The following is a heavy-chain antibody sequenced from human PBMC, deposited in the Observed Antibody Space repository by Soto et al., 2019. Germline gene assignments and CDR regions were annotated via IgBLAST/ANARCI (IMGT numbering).Heavy chain of an antibody. J-gene: IGHJ6*02. CDR2: IWYDGSNK. D-gene: IGHD6-13*01. Sequence: GGSLRLSCAASGFTFSSYGMHWVCQAPGKGLEWVAVIWYDGSNKYYADSVKGRFTISRDNSKNTLYLQMNSLRAEDTAVYYCARDGGSSWSLVRLYQRKSYGMDVWGQGTTVTVSS. CDR1: GFTFSSYG. CDR3: ARDGGSSWSLVRLYQRKSYGMDV. V-gene: IGHV3-33*01.